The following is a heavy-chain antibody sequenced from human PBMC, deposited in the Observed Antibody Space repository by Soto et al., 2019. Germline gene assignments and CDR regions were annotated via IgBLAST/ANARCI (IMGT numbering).Heavy chain of an antibody. CDR2: INHSGST. D-gene: IGHD2-8*02. J-gene: IGHJ4*02. Sequence: PSETLSLTCAVYGGSFSGYDWTWIRQPPGTGLEWIGEINHSGSTNYNPSLKSRVTISVDTSKKQFSLKLTSVTAADTAVYYCARDKITGLFDYWGQGAQVTVSS. CDR1: GGSFSGYD. CDR3: ARDKITGLFDY. V-gene: IGHV4-34*01.